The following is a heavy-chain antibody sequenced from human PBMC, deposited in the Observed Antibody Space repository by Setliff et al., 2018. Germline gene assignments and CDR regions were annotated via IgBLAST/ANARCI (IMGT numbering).Heavy chain of an antibody. CDR1: GYTFTGYY. Sequence: ASVKVSCKASGYTFTGYYMHWVRQAPGQGLEWMGWISAYNGNTNYAQKLQGRVTMTTDTSTRTAYMEVTSLRSDDTAVYYCATEKFPGDWGDYWGQGTLVTVSS. D-gene: IGHD2-21*01. V-gene: IGHV1-18*04. CDR2: ISAYNGNT. CDR3: ATEKFPGDWGDY. J-gene: IGHJ4*02.